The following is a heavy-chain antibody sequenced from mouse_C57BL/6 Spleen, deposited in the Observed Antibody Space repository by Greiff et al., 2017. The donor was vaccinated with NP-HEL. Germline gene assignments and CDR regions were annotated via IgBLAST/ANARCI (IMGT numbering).Heavy chain of an antibody. V-gene: IGHV2-5*01. CDR2: IWRGGST. J-gene: IGHJ4*01. CDR1: GFSLTSYG. CDR3: AKNSDYYYAMDY. Sequence: QVQLQQSGPGLVQPSQSLSITCTVSGFSLTSYGVHWVRQSPGKGLEWLGVIWRGGSTDYNAAFMSRLSITKDNSKSQVFFKMNSLQADDAAIYYCAKNSDYYYAMDYWGQGTSVTVSS. D-gene: IGHD2-4*01.